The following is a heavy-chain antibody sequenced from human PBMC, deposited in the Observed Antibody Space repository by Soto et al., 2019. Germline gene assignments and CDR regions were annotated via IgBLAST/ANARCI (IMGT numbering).Heavy chain of an antibody. CDR2: TYYRSKWYY. CDR1: GDSVSSNSAG. CDR3: ARGEQYSGRIFDY. V-gene: IGHV6-1*01. D-gene: IGHD1-26*01. Sequence: SQTLSLTCAITGDSVSSNSAGWSWVRQSPSRGLEWLGRTYYRSKWYYEYAVSVRGRITINPDTSRNQYSLQLNSVTPEDTAVYFCARGEQYSGRIFDYWGQGTLVTVSS. J-gene: IGHJ4*01.